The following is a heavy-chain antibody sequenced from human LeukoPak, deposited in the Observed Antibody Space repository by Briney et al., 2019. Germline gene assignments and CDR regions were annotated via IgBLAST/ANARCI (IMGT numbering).Heavy chain of an antibody. D-gene: IGHD5-18*01. Sequence: GGSLRLSCAASGFTFSSYAMHWVRQAPGKGLEWVSLISWDGGSTYYADSVKGRFTISRDNSKNSLYLQMNSLRAEDTALYYCAKGAGSYGIDYWGQGTLVTVSS. J-gene: IGHJ4*02. CDR3: AKGAGSYGIDY. CDR1: GFTFSSYA. CDR2: ISWDGGST. V-gene: IGHV3-43D*03.